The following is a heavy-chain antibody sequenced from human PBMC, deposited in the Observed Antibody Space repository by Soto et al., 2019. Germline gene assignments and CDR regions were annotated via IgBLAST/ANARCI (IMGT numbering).Heavy chain of an antibody. Sequence: GASVKVSCKASLGTFVSDAITRVRQAPGQGLEWVGRIIPIFGTTNYAQNLQGRVTISADKSTLTSYMELHSLTSDDTALYYCARDRTDSGYYTNWLDPWGQGTQVTVSS. CDR2: IIPIFGTT. D-gene: IGHD3-22*01. CDR3: ARDRTDSGYYTNWLDP. CDR1: LGTFVSDA. J-gene: IGHJ5*02. V-gene: IGHV1-69*06.